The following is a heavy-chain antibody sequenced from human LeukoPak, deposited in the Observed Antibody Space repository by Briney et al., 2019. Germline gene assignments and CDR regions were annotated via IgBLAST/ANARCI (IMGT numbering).Heavy chain of an antibody. CDR1: GYTFTGYY. D-gene: IGHD6-13*01. Sequence: ASVMVSCKASGYTFTGYYMHWVRQAPGQGLEWMGWINPNSGGTYYAQMFQGRVTMTRGTYISTAYMELSRLRSDDTAVYYCARDSELVIAAAGNYYMDVWGKGTTVTVSS. CDR2: INPNSGGT. J-gene: IGHJ6*03. V-gene: IGHV1-2*02. CDR3: ARDSELVIAAAGNYYMDV.